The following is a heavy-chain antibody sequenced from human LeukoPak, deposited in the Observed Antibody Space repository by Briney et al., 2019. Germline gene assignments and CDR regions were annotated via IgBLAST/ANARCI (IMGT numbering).Heavy chain of an antibody. CDR2: INPNSGGT. J-gene: IGHJ4*02. V-gene: IGHV1-2*02. CDR1: GYAFTGYY. D-gene: IGHD4/OR15-4a*01. CDR3: ARGGRDYGY. Sequence: ASVTVSCKASGYAFTGYYLHWVRQAPGQGLEWMGWINPNSGGTNYAQKFQGRVTITRDTSISTAYMDLSRLRSDDTAVYYCARGGRDYGYWGQGTLVTVSS.